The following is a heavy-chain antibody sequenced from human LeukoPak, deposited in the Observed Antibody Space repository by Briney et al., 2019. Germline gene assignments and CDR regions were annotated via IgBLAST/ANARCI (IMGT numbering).Heavy chain of an antibody. V-gene: IGHV3-21*01. J-gene: IGHJ3*02. CDR2: ISSSSSYI. D-gene: IGHD6-13*01. CDR3: ARVRAAAGSDAFDI. Sequence: PGGSLRLSCAASGFTFSDNYMTWVRQAPGKGLEWVSSISSSSSYIYYADSVKGRFTISRDNAKNSLYLQMNSLRAEDTAVYYCARVRAAAGSDAFDIWGQGTMVTVSS. CDR1: GFTFSDNY.